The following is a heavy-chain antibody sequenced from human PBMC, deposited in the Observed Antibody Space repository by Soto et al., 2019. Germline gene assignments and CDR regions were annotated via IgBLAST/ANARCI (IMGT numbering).Heavy chain of an antibody. V-gene: IGHV1-18*01. Sequence: ASVKVSCKASGYTFTSYGISWVRQAPGQGLEWMGWISAYNGNTNYAQKLQGRVTMTTDTSTSTAYMELRSLRSDDTAVYYCARDNGIVKRRTSYYYYYGIDVWGQGTTVTVSS. J-gene: IGHJ6*02. CDR2: ISAYNGNT. CDR1: GYTFTSYG. D-gene: IGHD2-8*01. CDR3: ARDNGIVKRRTSYYYYYGIDV.